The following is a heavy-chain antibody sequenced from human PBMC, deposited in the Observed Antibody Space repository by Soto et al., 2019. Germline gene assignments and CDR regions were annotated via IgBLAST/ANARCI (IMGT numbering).Heavy chain of an antibody. Sequence: SVKVSCKASGYSFTSYAMHWVRQAPGQRLEWMGWINPSGGSTSYAQKFQGRVTMTRDTSTSTVYMELSSLRSEDTAVYYCARVYCSGGSCYGIDYWGQGTLVTVSS. CDR2: INPSGGST. V-gene: IGHV1-46*01. CDR1: GYSFTSYA. D-gene: IGHD2-15*01. J-gene: IGHJ4*02. CDR3: ARVYCSGGSCYGIDY.